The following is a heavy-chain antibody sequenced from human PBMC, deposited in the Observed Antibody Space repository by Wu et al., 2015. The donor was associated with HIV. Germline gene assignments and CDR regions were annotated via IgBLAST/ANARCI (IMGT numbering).Heavy chain of an antibody. V-gene: IGHV1-69*05. Sequence: QVQLVQSGAEVKKPGSSVKVSCKASGGTFSSYAISWVRQAPGQGLEWMGGIIPIFGTANYAQKFQGRVTITTDESTSTAYMELSSLRSEDTAVYYCARTPMVRAHGVIDFSLGHPLRGGYFDYWGQGTLVTVSS. J-gene: IGHJ4*02. CDR3: ARTPMVRAHGVIDFSLGHPLRGGYFDY. CDR1: GGTFSSYA. D-gene: IGHD3-10*01. CDR2: IIPIFGTA.